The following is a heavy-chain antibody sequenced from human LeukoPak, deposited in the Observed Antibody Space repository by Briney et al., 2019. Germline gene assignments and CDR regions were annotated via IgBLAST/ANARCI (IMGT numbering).Heavy chain of an antibody. V-gene: IGHV1-2*02. CDR1: GYTFTGYY. D-gene: IGHD5-18*01. J-gene: IGHJ4*02. CDR2: INPNSGGT. CDR3: ARDYPGEDTAMAKFDY. Sequence: ASVKVSCKASGYTFTGYYMHCVRQAPGQGLEWMGWINPNSGGTNYAQKFQGRVTMTRDTSISTAYMELSRLRSDDTAVYYCARDYPGEDTAMAKFDYWGQGTLVTVSS.